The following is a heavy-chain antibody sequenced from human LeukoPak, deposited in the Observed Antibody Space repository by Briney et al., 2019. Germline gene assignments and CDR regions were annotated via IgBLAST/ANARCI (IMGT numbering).Heavy chain of an antibody. CDR3: ARDRWGYSYGGY. CDR1: GFTVSSNY. Sequence: PGGSLRLSCAASGFTVSSNYMSWVRQAPGKGLEWVSIIYSGGSTFYADSVKGRFTISRDNAKNSLYLQMNSLRVEDTAVYYCARDRWGYSYGGYWGQGTLVTVSS. J-gene: IGHJ4*02. CDR2: IYSGGST. D-gene: IGHD5-18*01. V-gene: IGHV3-53*01.